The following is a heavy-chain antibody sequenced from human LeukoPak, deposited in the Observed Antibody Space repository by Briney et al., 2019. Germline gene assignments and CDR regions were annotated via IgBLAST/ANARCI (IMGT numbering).Heavy chain of an antibody. D-gene: IGHD5-12*01. Sequence: ASVKVSCKASGYTFTNYGISWARQAPGQGLEWMGWISDYNGDTNYAQKLQGRVTLTTDTSTTTAYMDLRSLRSDDTAVYYCARYPLGVVATNRNDYWGQGTLVTVSS. CDR1: GYTFTNYG. CDR2: ISDYNGDT. CDR3: ARYPLGVVATNRNDY. J-gene: IGHJ4*02. V-gene: IGHV1-18*01.